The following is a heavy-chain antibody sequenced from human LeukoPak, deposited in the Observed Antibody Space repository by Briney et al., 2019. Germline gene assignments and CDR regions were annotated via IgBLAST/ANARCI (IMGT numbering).Heavy chain of an antibody. Sequence: PSETLSLTCAASGYSISSGYYWGWIRQPPGKGLEWIGSIYHSGSTYYNPSLKSRVTISVDTSKNQFSLKLSSVTAADTAVYYCARLKAPDYYYYMDVWGKGTTVTVSS. CDR3: ARLKAPDYYYYMDV. V-gene: IGHV4-38-2*01. J-gene: IGHJ6*03. CDR2: IYHSGST. CDR1: GYSISSGYY.